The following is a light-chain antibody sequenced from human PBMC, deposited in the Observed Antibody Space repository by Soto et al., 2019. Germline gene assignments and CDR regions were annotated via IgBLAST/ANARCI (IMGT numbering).Light chain of an antibody. CDR2: DAS. V-gene: IGKV3-11*01. CDR3: QQRSNWPPTWT. J-gene: IGKJ1*01. Sequence: EIVLTQSPATLSLSPGERATLSCRASQSVSSYLAWYQHKPGQAPRLLIYDASNRATGIPARFSGGGSGTDFTLTISSLEPEDFAVYYCQQRSNWPPTWTFGQGTKVEIK. CDR1: QSVSSY.